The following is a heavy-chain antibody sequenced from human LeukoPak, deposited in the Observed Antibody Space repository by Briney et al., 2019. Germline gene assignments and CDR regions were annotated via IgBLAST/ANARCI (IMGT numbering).Heavy chain of an antibody. CDR2: ISAYNGNT. V-gene: IGHV1-18*04. J-gene: IGHJ3*02. CDR1: GYTFTGYY. D-gene: IGHD3-22*01. CDR3: ARLWVYDNSGSAFDI. Sequence: RASVKVSCKASGYTFTGYYMHWVRQAPGQGLEWMGWISAYNGNTNYAQKLQGRVTMTTDTSTSTAYMELRSLRSDDTAVYYCARLWVYDNSGSAFDIWGQGTMVTVSS.